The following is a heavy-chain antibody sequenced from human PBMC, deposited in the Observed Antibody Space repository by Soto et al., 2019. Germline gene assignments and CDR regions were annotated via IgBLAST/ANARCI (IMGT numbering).Heavy chain of an antibody. CDR1: GFTFRSYV. CDR2: ISYDGSDK. Sequence: QVQLVESGGGVVQPGTSLRVSCVGSGFTFRSYVIHWVRQSPCKGLEWVALISYDGSDKYYGDSVRGRFTISRDNSRNTVDLQMDSLRLEDTALYYCARWGTTGGLDVWGQGTLVSVSS. V-gene: IGHV3-30*19. CDR3: ARWGTTGGLDV. J-gene: IGHJ1*01. D-gene: IGHD3-16*01.